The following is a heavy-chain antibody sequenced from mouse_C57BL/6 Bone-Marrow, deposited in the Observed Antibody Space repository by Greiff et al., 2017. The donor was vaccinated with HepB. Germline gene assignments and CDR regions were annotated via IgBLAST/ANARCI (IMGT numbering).Heavy chain of an antibody. J-gene: IGHJ2*01. CDR3: TRRRFRDFDY. Sequence: EVQRVESGGGLVQPGGSMKLSCAASGFTFSDAWMDWVRQSPEKGLEWVAEIRNKANNHATDYAESVKGMFTISREDSKSSVYLQMNSLRAEDTGIYYCTRRRFRDFDYGGQGTTLTVSS. CDR1: GFTFSDAW. V-gene: IGHV6-6*01. CDR2: IRNKANNHAT.